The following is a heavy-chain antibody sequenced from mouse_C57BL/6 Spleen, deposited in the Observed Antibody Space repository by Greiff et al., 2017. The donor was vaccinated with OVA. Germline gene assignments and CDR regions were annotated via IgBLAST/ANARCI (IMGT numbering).Heavy chain of an antibody. Sequence: EVKVVESGGGLVKPGGSLKLSCAASGFTFSDYGMHWVRQAPEKGLEWVAYISSGSSTIYYADTVKGRFTISRDNAKNTLFLQITSLRSEDTAMYYCARPYYYGSYYFDYWGQGTTLTVSS. D-gene: IGHD1-1*01. CDR3: ARPYYYGSYYFDY. V-gene: IGHV5-17*01. J-gene: IGHJ2*01. CDR1: GFTFSDYG. CDR2: ISSGSSTI.